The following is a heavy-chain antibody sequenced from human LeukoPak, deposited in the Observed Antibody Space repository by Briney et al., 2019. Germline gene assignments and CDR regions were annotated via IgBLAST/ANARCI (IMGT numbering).Heavy chain of an antibody. CDR1: GFTFGDYA. D-gene: IGHD2-15*01. CDR3: ARDRSYCSGGSCYSGAFDI. CDR2: INHSGST. V-gene: IGHV4-34*01. Sequence: LRLSCTASGFTFGDYAMSWIRQPPGKGLEWIGEINHSGSTNYNPSLKSRVTISVDTSKNQFSLKLSSVTAADTAVYYCARDRSYCSGGSCYSGAFDIWGQGTMVTVSS. J-gene: IGHJ3*02.